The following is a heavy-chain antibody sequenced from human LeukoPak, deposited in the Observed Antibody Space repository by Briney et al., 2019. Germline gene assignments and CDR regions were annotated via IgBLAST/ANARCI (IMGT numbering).Heavy chain of an antibody. Sequence: SETLSLTCTVSGYSISSGYYWGWIRQPPGKGLEWIGSIYHSGSTYYNPSLKSRVTISVDTSKNQFSLKLSSVTAADTAVYYCARPRAKWESGRYFQHWGQGTLVTVSS. D-gene: IGHD1-26*01. V-gene: IGHV4-38-2*02. CDR3: ARPRAKWESGRYFQH. J-gene: IGHJ1*01. CDR2: IYHSGST. CDR1: GYSISSGYY.